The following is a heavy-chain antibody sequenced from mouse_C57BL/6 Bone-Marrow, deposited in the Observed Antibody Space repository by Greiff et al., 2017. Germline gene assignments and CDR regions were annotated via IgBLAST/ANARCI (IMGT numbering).Heavy chain of an antibody. CDR1: GYTFTSYW. Sequence: QVQLQQPGAELVKPGASVKLSCKASGYTFTSYWMHWVKQRPGQGLEWIGMIHPNSGSTNYNEKFKSKATLTVDKSSSTAYMHLSSLTSEDSAVYYCARWGRGYAMDYWGQGTSVTVSS. CDR3: ARWGRGYAMDY. D-gene: IGHD6-1*01. J-gene: IGHJ4*01. V-gene: IGHV1-64*01. CDR2: IHPNSGST.